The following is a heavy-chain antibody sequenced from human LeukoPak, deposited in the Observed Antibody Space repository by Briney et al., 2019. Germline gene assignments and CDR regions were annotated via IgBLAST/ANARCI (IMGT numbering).Heavy chain of an antibody. CDR1: GYSIRDGYY. J-gene: IGHJ4*02. CDR3: TRDGYLIAGSRFDD. D-gene: IGHD6-13*01. V-gene: IGHV4-38-2*02. Sequence: SETLSLTCTVSGYSIRDGYYWGWIRQPPGKGLEWIGSLHHRGSTYYNPSLKSRVSTSVDTSKNQIFLKRSSVTAADTAVYYCTRDGYLIAGSRFDDWGQGTLVTVTS. CDR2: LHHRGST.